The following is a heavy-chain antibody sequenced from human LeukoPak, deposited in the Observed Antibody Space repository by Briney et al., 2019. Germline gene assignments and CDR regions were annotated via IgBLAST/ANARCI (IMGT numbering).Heavy chain of an antibody. Sequence: GGSLRLSCAASGFTFSYYSMNWVRQAPGKGLEWVSYISSSSSTIYYADSVRGRFTISRDNAKNSLYLQMNSLRAEDTAVYYCARDRPRPGYDSSGYYYSDYFDYWGQGTLVTVSS. D-gene: IGHD3-22*01. CDR2: ISSSSSTI. V-gene: IGHV3-48*01. CDR3: ARDRPRPGYDSSGYYYSDYFDY. CDR1: GFTFSYYS. J-gene: IGHJ4*02.